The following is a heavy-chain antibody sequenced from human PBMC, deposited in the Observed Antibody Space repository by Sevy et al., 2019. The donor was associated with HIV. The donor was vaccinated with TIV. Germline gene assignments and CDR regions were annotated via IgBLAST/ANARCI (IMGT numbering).Heavy chain of an antibody. D-gene: IGHD2-8*01. J-gene: IGHJ4*02. CDR2: IRHGGYT. CDR3: VGPKLTYTNGWHYFDY. CDR1: GASISNTAYY. Sequence: SETLSLTCIVSGASISNTAYYWGWIRQSPGKGLEWIASIRHGGYTFYNPSLKSRVTVSADTSKNEFSLKLTAVSAADTSIYYCVGPKLTYTNGWHYFDYWGQGTVVTVSS. V-gene: IGHV4-39*01.